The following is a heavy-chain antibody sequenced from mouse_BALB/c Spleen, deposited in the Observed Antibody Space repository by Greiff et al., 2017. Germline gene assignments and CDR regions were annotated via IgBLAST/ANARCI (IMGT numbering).Heavy chain of an antibody. D-gene: IGHD3-1*01. CDR2: ISSGSSTI. Sequence: VQLKESGGGLVQPGGSRKLSCAASGFTFSSFGMHWVRQAPEKGLEWVAYISSGSSTIYYADTVKGRFTISRDNPKNTLFLQMTSLRSEDTAMYYCARSRSGGYAMDYWGQGTSVTVSS. J-gene: IGHJ4*01. CDR1: GFTFSSFG. CDR3: ARSRSGGYAMDY. V-gene: IGHV5-17*02.